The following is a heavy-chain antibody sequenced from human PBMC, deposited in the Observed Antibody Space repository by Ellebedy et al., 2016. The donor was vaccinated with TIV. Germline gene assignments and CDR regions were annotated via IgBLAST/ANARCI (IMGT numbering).Heavy chain of an antibody. Sequence: SETLSLTXAVYGGSFSGYFWSWIRQPPGKGLEWIGEINHSGSTNYNPSLKSRVTISVDTSKNQFSLKLSSVTAADTAVYYCARGSQGSSGWLWGQGTLVTVSS. J-gene: IGHJ4*02. CDR3: ARGSQGSSGWL. CDR2: INHSGST. V-gene: IGHV4-34*01. D-gene: IGHD6-19*01. CDR1: GGSFSGYF.